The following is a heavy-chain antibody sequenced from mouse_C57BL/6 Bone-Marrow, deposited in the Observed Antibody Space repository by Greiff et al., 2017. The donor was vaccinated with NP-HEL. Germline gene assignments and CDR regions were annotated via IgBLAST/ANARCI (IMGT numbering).Heavy chain of an antibody. Sequence: QVQLQQPGAELVKPGASVKMSCKASGYTFTSYWITWVKQRPGQGLEWIGDIYPGSGSTNYNEKFKSKATLTVDTSSSTAYMQLSSLTSEDSAVYDCARTSSVPGYAMDYWGQGTSVTVSS. CDR2: IYPGSGST. V-gene: IGHV1-55*01. CDR3: ARTSSVPGYAMDY. D-gene: IGHD5-1*01. CDR1: GYTFTSYW. J-gene: IGHJ4*01.